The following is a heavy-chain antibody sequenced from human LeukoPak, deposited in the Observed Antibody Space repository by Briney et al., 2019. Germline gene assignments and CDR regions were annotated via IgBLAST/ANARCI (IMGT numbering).Heavy chain of an antibody. D-gene: IGHD2-15*01. J-gene: IGHJ4*03. CDR1: EYSFATYW. CDR3: ASEYCSGGNCYFDY. Sequence: GESLKISCKGSEYSFATYWIGWVRQMPGQGLEWMGIIFPGDSDTRYSPSFQGQVTISADKSISTAYLQWSSLKASDTAIYYCASEYCSGGNCYFDYWGQGTLLTVFS. V-gene: IGHV5-51*01. CDR2: IFPGDSDT.